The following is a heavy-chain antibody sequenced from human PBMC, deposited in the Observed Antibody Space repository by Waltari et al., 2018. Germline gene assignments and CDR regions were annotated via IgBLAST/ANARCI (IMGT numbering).Heavy chain of an antibody. D-gene: IGHD6-19*01. V-gene: IGHV3-21*01. CDR3: AREVAASNDY. CDR1: GFTFSSYS. CDR2: VSSSSSYL. Sequence: EVQLVESGGGLVKPGGSLRLSCAASGFTFSSYSMNWVRQAPGKGWEWVSSVSSSSSYLYYADSVKGRFTISRDNAKNSLYLQMNSLRAEDTAVYYCAREVAASNDYWGQGTLVTVSS. J-gene: IGHJ4*02.